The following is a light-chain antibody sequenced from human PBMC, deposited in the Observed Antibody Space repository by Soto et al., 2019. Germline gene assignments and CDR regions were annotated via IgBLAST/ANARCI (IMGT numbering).Light chain of an antibody. CDR2: DVS. CDR1: SSDVDGYDF. Sequence: QAVVTQPRSVSGSPGQSVTISCTGTSSDVDGYDFVSWYQQYPGKVPKLIIYDVSQRPSGVPDRFSASKSDNTASLTISGLQAEDEADYYCCSYAGSYTIFGGGTKVTVL. J-gene: IGLJ2*01. CDR3: CSYAGSYTI. V-gene: IGLV2-11*01.